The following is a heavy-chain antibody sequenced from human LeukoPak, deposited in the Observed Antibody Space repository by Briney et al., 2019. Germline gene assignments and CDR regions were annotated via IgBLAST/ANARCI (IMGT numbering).Heavy chain of an antibody. CDR1: GGSISSYY. Sequence: SETLSLTCTVSGGSISSYYWSWIRQPPGKGLEWIGYIYYSGSTNYNPSLKSRVTMSVDTSKNQFSLKLSSVTAADTAVYYCARWKYSSGELDPWGQGTLVTVSS. CDR3: ARWKYSSGELDP. D-gene: IGHD6-19*01. CDR2: IYYSGST. V-gene: IGHV4-59*12. J-gene: IGHJ5*02.